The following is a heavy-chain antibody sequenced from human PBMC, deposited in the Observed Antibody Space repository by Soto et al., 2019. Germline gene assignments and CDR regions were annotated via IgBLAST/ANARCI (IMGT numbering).Heavy chain of an antibody. CDR2: INSDGSST. J-gene: IGHJ6*03. CDR1: GFTFSSYW. CDR3: ARTAHRIAAAGTGGRQSYYYYYYMDV. V-gene: IGHV3-74*01. Sequence: GGSLRLSCAASGFTFSSYWMHWVRQAPGKGLVWVSRINSDGSSTSYADSVKGRFTISRDNAKNTRYLQMNSLRAEDTAVYYCARTAHRIAAAGTGGRQSYYYYYYMDVWGKGTTVTVSS. D-gene: IGHD6-13*01.